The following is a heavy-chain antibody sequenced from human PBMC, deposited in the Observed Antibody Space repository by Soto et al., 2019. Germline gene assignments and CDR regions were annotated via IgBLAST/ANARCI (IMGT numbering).Heavy chain of an antibody. CDR3: GRGGGQWLVNTPYDFDW. D-gene: IGHD6-19*01. Sequence: ASVKVSCKASGYIFVNFYIHWVRQAPGQGLEWMGIINPNGGGTNYAQKFQGRVTVTRDTSTSTVYMELSSLRSEDTAIYYCGRGGGQWLVNTPYDFDWGGKEPLVTVPS. CDR2: INPNGGGT. V-gene: IGHV1-46*01. CDR1: GYIFVNFY. J-gene: IGHJ4*02.